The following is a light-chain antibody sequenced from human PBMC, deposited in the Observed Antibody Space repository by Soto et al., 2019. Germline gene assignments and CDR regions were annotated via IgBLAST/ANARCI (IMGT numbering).Light chain of an antibody. CDR3: AAWDDSLSGPV. CDR2: RNN. J-gene: IGLJ7*01. V-gene: IGLV1-47*01. Sequence: QSVLTQPPSASGTPGQRVTISCSGSSSNIGSNYVYWYQQLPGTAPKLLNYRNNQRPSGVPDRFSGSKSGTSASLAISGLRSEDEADYYCAAWDDSLSGPVFGGGTQLTVL. CDR1: SSNIGSNY.